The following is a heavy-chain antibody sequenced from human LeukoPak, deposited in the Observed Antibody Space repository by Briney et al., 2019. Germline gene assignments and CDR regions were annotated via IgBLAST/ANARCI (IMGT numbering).Heavy chain of an antibody. CDR1: GFTFSDYY. Sequence: PGGSLRLSCAASGFTFSDYYMNWIRQAPGKGLEWISYISSSGNTIYYADSVKGRFTISRDNAKNSLYLQMNSRRAEDTAVYYCASGLNTVTVPFDYWGQGTLVTVSS. J-gene: IGHJ4*02. CDR3: ASGLNTVTVPFDY. V-gene: IGHV3-11*01. D-gene: IGHD4-17*01. CDR2: ISSSGNTI.